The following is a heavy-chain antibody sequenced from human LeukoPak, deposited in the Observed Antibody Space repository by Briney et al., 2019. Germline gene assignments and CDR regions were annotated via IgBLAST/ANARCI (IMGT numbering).Heavy chain of an antibody. J-gene: IGHJ5*02. CDR1: GFTLSSYD. D-gene: IGHD2-21*02. Sequence: GGSLRLSCAASGFTLSSYDMHWVRQATGKGVEWVSAIGTAGDTYYPGSVKGRFTISRENAKNSLYLQMNSLRAGDTAVYYCARGGLGDPLHRFNWFDPWGQGTLVTVSS. CDR2: IGTAGDT. V-gene: IGHV3-13*04. CDR3: ARGGLGDPLHRFNWFDP.